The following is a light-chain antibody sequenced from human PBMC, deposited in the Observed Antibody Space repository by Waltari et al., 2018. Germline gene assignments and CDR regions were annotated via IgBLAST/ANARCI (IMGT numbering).Light chain of an antibody. J-gene: IGKJ3*01. CDR3: QQSFIVPFT. CDR1: QSISNY. Sequence: DVRMTQSPSSLSASVGDRVTITCRASQSISNYLSWYQHKPGKGPKLLIFAASGLQSGVPSRFSGSGSETDFTLTISSLQPEDFATYYCQQSFIVPFTFGPGTKVEIK. CDR2: AAS. V-gene: IGKV1-39*01.